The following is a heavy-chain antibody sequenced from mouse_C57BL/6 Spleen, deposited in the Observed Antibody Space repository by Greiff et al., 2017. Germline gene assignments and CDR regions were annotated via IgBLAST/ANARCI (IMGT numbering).Heavy chain of an antibody. CDR1: GYTFTSYW. CDR2: IYPGDGDT. D-gene: IGHD2-4*01. J-gene: IGHJ2*01. CDR3: ASYGDYDYTY. Sequence: QVQLQQPGAELVKPGASVKMSCKASGYTFTSYWITWVKQRPGQGLEWIGDIYPGDGDTNYNRKFKGKATLTADKSSSTAYMQLSSLTSEDSAVYFCASYGDYDYTYWGQGTTLTVSS. V-gene: IGHV1-55*01.